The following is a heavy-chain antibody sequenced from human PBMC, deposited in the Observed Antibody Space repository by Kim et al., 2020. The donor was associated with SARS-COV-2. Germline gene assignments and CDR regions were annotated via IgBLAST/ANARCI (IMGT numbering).Heavy chain of an antibody. V-gene: IGHV3-53*01. CDR3: ARGPLRYFDFDY. D-gene: IGHD3-9*01. Sequence: YYADSVKGRFTISRDNSKNTLYLQMNSLRAEDTAVYYCARGPLRYFDFDYWGQGTLVTVSS. J-gene: IGHJ4*02.